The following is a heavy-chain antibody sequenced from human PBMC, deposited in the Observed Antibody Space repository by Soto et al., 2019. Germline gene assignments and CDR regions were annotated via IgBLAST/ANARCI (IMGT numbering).Heavy chain of an antibody. D-gene: IGHD3-22*01. CDR1: GASISSGDYY. CDR3: ARRHYYDSSGYADALDI. Sequence: QVHLQESGPGLVEPSQTLSLTCTVSGASISSGDYYWSWIRQSPDKGLEWIGYTYHSGRTYYKPSLKSRFTITADTSQNQFSLKLSSVTAADTAVYYCARRHYYDSSGYADALDIWGQGTSVTVSS. V-gene: IGHV4-30-4*01. J-gene: IGHJ3*02. CDR2: TYHSGRT.